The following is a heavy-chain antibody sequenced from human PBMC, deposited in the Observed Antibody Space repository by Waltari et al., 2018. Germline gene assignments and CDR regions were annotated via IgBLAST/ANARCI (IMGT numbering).Heavy chain of an antibody. J-gene: IGHJ4*02. CDR3: ASSSFDY. D-gene: IGHD6-6*01. CDR1: GFTFSSYA. Sequence: EVQLLESGGGLVQPGGSLRLSCAASGFTFSSYAMSWVRQAPGKGLEWGSAIRGSGGSTYYADSVKGRFTISRDNAKNSLYLQMNSLRAEDTAVYYCASSSFDYWGQGTLVTVSS. CDR2: IRGSGGST. V-gene: IGHV3-23*01.